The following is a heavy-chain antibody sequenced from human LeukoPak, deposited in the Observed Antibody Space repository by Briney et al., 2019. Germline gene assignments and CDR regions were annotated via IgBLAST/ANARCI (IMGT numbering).Heavy chain of an antibody. Sequence: GGSLRLSCTASGFTFGDYAMSWFRQAPGKGLEWVGFIRSKAYGGTTEYAASVKGRFTISRDDSKSIAYLQMNSLKTEDTAVYYCTREVSVAGTAPYFDYWGQGTLVTVSS. CDR3: TREVSVAGTAPYFDY. D-gene: IGHD6-19*01. V-gene: IGHV3-49*03. J-gene: IGHJ4*02. CDR2: IRSKAYGGTT. CDR1: GFTFGDYA.